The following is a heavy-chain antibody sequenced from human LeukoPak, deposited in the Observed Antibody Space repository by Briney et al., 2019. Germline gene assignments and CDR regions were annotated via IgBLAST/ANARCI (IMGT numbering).Heavy chain of an antibody. D-gene: IGHD2-15*01. J-gene: IGHJ4*02. Sequence: GGSLRLSCAASGFTFSSYGMTWVRQAPGKGLEWVSTISGSGGSTYYADSVKGRFTISRDNSENTLYLQMNSLRAEDTAVYYCAKEGRYCSGGSCYSGFYWGQGTLVTVSS. CDR2: ISGSGGST. CDR3: AKEGRYCSGGSCYSGFY. CDR1: GFTFSSYG. V-gene: IGHV3-23*01.